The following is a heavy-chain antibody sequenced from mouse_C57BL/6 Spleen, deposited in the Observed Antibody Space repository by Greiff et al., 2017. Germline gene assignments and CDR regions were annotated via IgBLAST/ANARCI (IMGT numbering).Heavy chain of an antibody. D-gene: IGHD1-1*01. V-gene: IGHV1-15*01. J-gene: IGHJ4*01. CDR2: IDPEPGGT. Sequence: QVQLQQSGAELVRPGASVTLSCKASGYTFTDSEMHWVQQTPVHGLEWIGAIDPEPGGTAYKQKFKGKAILTADKSSSTAYMELRSLTSEDSAVYYCTRPLGSSGDYAMDYGGQGTSVTVSS. CDR1: GYTFTDSE. CDR3: TRPLGSSGDYAMDY.